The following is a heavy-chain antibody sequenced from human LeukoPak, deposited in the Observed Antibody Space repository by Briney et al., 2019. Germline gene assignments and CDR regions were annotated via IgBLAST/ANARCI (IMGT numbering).Heavy chain of an antibody. D-gene: IGHD3-10*01. CDR1: GLTFSSHS. J-gene: IGHJ4*02. V-gene: IGHV3-21*01. Sequence: PGGSLRLSCAASGLTFSSHSMNWVRQAPGKGREWVSSIISSSSYIYYADSVKGRFTIPRDNAKNSLYLQMNSLRAEDTAVYYCARGPYYYGSGSPTTFDYGGQGTLVTVSS. CDR3: ARGPYYYGSGSPTTFDY. CDR2: IISSSSYI.